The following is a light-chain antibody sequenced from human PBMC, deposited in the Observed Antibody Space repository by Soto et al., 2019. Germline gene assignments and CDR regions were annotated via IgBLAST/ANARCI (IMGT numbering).Light chain of an antibody. CDR2: GAS. V-gene: IGKV3-15*01. Sequence: EIVMTQSPATLSVSPGERVALSCRASQSIRTNLAWYQQMPGQAPRLLISGASTRATGIPARFSGSGSGTGFTLTISSLQSEDFAVYSCQQYNNWPLTFGGGTKVDIK. CDR3: QQYNNWPLT. J-gene: IGKJ4*01. CDR1: QSIRTN.